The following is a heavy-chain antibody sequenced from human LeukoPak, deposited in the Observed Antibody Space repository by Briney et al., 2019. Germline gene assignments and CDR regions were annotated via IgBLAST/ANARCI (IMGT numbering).Heavy chain of an antibody. D-gene: IGHD3-10*01. Sequence: GGSLRLSCAASGFTFSSYSMNWVRQAPGKGLEWVSYISSSSSTIYYADSVKGRFTISRDNAKNSLYLQMNSLRAEDTAVYYCARDRKVRGVIINWFDPWGQGTLVTVSS. CDR1: GFTFSSYS. V-gene: IGHV3-48*04. CDR2: ISSSSSTI. CDR3: ARDRKVRGVIINWFDP. J-gene: IGHJ5*02.